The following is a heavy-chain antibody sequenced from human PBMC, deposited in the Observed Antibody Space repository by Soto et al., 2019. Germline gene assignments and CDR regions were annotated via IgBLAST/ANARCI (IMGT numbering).Heavy chain of an antibody. J-gene: IGHJ6*02. Sequence: PSQTLSLTCAISGDSVSSNSAAWNWIRQSPSRGLEWLGRTYYRSKWYNDYAVSVKSRITINPDTSKNQFSLQLNSVTPEDTAVYYCARDRSGAGLITYYYYYRMDVWGQGTTVTVSS. CDR1: GDSVSSNSAA. CDR3: ARDRSGAGLITYYYYYRMDV. V-gene: IGHV6-1*01. D-gene: IGHD6-19*01. CDR2: TYYRSKWYN.